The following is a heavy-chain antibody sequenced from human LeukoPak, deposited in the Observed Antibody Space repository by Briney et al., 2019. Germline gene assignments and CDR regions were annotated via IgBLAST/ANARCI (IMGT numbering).Heavy chain of an antibody. V-gene: IGHV4-59*01. CDR1: GGSISSYY. J-gene: IGHJ4*02. CDR3: ARGYCSSTSCEFDY. CDR2: IYYSRST. Sequence: PSETLSLTCTVSGGSISSYYWSWIRQPPGKGLEWIGYIYYSRSTNYNPSLKSRVTISVDTSKNQFSLKLSSVTAADTAVYYCARGYCSSTSCEFDYWGQGTLVTVSS. D-gene: IGHD2-2*01.